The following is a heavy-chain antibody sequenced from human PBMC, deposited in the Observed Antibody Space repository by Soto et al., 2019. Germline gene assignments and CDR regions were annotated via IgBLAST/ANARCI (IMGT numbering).Heavy chain of an antibody. CDR3: AKSAHYYDSSGYFHDAFDI. CDR1: RVIFFSFG. Sequence: RICSAASRVIFFSFGMSGVRKDPGKRLEWVSAISGSGGSTYYADSVKGRFTISRDNSKNTLYLQMNSLRAEDTAVYYCAKSAHYYDSSGYFHDAFDIWGQGTMVTV. CDR2: ISGSGGST. V-gene: IGHV3-23*01. D-gene: IGHD3-22*01. J-gene: IGHJ3*02.